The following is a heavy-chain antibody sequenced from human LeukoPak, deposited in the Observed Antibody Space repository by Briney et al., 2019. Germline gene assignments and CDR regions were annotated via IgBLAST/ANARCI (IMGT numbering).Heavy chain of an antibody. V-gene: IGHV4-4*02. CDR2: IYHSGST. J-gene: IGHJ3*02. D-gene: IGHD3-10*01. CDR1: GGSISSSNW. CDR3: ARSRGVMVRASEGAFDI. Sequence: SETLSLTCAVSGGSISSSNWWSWVRQPPGKGLEWIGKIYHSGSTNYNPSLKSRVTISVDKSKNQFSLKLSSVTAADTAVYYCARSRGVMVRASEGAFDIWGQGTMVTVSS.